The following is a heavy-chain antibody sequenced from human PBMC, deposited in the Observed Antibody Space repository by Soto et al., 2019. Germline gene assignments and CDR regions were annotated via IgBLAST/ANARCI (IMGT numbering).Heavy chain of an antibody. CDR2: IGNYGGDI. V-gene: IGHV3-23*01. D-gene: IGHD3-16*01. J-gene: IGHJ4*02. Sequence: AGSLRLSCAASAFTFSNYAIAWVRQAPGKGLEWGSSIGNYGGDISYADSVKGRFTISRDNSKNTLYLQMDSLRDEDTAVYYCAKKYLGPYPFDYWGQGTLVTVSS. CDR1: AFTFSNYA. CDR3: AKKYLGPYPFDY.